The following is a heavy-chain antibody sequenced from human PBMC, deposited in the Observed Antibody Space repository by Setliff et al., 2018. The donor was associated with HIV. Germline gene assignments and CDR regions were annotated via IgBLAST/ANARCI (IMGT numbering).Heavy chain of an antibody. CDR3: ARVRYCGSPSCRKEFDF. CDR2: VSYGGTNT. D-gene: IGHD2-21*01. Sequence: GGPLRLSCAASGFTFSSYAMHWVRQAPGKGLEWVAVVSYGGTNTYYADSVKGRFIISRDDSESTLFLQMNSLRVDDTAVYYCARVRYCGSPSCRKEFDFWGQGTLVTVSS. J-gene: IGHJ4*02. CDR1: GFTFSSYA. V-gene: IGHV3-30*04.